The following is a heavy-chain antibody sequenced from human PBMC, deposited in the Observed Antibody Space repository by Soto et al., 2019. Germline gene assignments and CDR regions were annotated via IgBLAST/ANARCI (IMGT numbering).Heavy chain of an antibody. CDR2: INPSGGST. D-gene: IGHD3-3*02. V-gene: IGHV1-46*01. J-gene: IGHJ6*02. CDR3: AREPIFGVVIKNYYYYGMDV. Sequence: ASVKVSCKASGYTFTSYYMHWVRQAPGQGLEWMGIINPSGGSTSYAQKFQGRVTMTRDTSTSTVYMELSSLRSEDTAVYYCAREPIFGVVIKNYYYYGMDVWGQGTTVTVSS. CDR1: GYTFTSYY.